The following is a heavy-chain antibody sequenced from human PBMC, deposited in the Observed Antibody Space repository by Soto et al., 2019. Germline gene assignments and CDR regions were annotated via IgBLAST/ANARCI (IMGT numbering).Heavy chain of an antibody. V-gene: IGHV1-18*01. CDR3: AREDLSYGMDI. Sequence: QVQLVQSGAEVKKPGASVKVSCKASGYTFTNYGISWVRQAPGQGLEWMGYISAYNGDTNYVQKFQGRVTMTTDTSTSTAYVELRTLRSDDTAVYYCAREDLSYGMDIWGQGTTVTVSS. J-gene: IGHJ6*02. CDR1: GYTFTNYG. D-gene: IGHD3-16*02. CDR2: ISAYNGDT.